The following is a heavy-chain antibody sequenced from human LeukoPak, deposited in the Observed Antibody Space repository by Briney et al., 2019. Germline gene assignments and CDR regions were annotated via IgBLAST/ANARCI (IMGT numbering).Heavy chain of an antibody. CDR3: AKDRYYDILTGLRGYFDY. CDR1: GFTFSSYG. Sequence: GRSLRLSCAASGFTFSSYGMHWVRQAPGKGLEWVAVISYDGSNKYYADSVKGRFTISRDNSKNTLYLQMNSLRAEGTAVYYCAKDRYYDILTGLRGYFDYWGQGTLVTVSS. CDR2: ISYDGSNK. D-gene: IGHD3-9*01. V-gene: IGHV3-30*18. J-gene: IGHJ4*02.